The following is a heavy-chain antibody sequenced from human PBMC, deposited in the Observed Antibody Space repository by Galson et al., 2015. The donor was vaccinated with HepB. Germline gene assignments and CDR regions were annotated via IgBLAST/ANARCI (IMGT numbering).Heavy chain of an antibody. Sequence: SLRLSCAASGFTFSSYAMHWVRQAPRKGLEWVAVISYDGSNKYYADSVKGRFTISRDNSKNTLYLQMNSLRAEDTAVYYCARGGEYQLLYHFDYWGQGTLVTVSP. V-gene: IGHV3-30-3*01. CDR3: ARGGEYQLLYHFDY. J-gene: IGHJ4*02. D-gene: IGHD2-2*02. CDR1: GFTFSSYA. CDR2: ISYDGSNK.